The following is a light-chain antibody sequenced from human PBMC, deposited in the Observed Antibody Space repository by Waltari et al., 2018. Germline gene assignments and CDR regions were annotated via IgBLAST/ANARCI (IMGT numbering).Light chain of an antibody. CDR2: KVS. CDR1: QSLVYSDGNTY. CDR3: MQATHWPT. Sequence: DVVLTQSPLSLPVTLGQPASISCRSSQSLVYSDGNTYLSWCHKRPGQSPRRLSHKVSNRYSGVLGRFSGSGSGTDFTLKISMVEAEDVGVYYCMQATHWPTFGQGTKLEIK. V-gene: IGKV2-30*01. J-gene: IGKJ2*01.